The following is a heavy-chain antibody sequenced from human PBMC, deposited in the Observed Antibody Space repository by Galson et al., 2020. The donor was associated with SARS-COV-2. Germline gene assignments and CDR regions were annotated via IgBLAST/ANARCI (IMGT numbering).Heavy chain of an antibody. CDR2: IYYTGST. J-gene: IGHJ4*02. V-gene: IGHV4-31*11. CDR3: ARRVAPRDYFDH. Sequence: SETLSLTCAVSGGSISSGGYSWSWIRQHPGKGLEWIGYIYYTGSTSYNASLRSRVTISVDTSKNQFSLKLSSVTAADTAVYYCARRVAPRDYFDHWGQGTLVTVSS. CDR1: GGSISSGGYS. D-gene: IGHD6-6*01.